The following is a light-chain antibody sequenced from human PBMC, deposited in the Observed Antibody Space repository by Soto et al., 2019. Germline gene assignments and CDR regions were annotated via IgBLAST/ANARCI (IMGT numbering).Light chain of an antibody. CDR1: QSVSNS. J-gene: IGKJ2*02. Sequence: EVVLTQSPATLSLSPGERATLSCRASQSVSNSLAWYQQRPGQAPRLLIYEASKRATGIPACFSGSGSGTDFTLTISSLESEDFAVYYCQQRSTWPWTFGQGTNLEI. V-gene: IGKV3-11*01. CDR2: EAS. CDR3: QQRSTWPWT.